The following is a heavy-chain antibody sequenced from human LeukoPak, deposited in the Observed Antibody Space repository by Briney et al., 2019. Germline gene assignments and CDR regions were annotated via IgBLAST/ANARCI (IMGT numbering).Heavy chain of an antibody. CDR3: AKDIIEGAYSSSWYSFDI. V-gene: IGHV3-20*04. Sequence: GGSLRLSCAASGFTFDDYGMSWVRQAPGKGLEWVSGINWNGGSTAYADSVKGRFTISRDNAKNSLYLQMNSLRAEDTALYYCAKDIIEGAYSSSWYSFDIWGQGTMVTVSS. CDR2: INWNGGST. D-gene: IGHD6-13*01. CDR1: GFTFDDYG. J-gene: IGHJ3*02.